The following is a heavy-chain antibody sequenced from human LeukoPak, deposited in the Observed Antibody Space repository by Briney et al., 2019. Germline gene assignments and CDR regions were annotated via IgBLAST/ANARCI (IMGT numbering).Heavy chain of an antibody. CDR1: GGSFSGYY. V-gene: IGHV4-34*01. CDR3: ARGREGIEGDFWSGYYASIRYYFDY. D-gene: IGHD3-3*01. CDR2: INHSGST. Sequence: SETLSLTCAVYGGSFSGYYWSWIRQPPGKGLEWIGEINHSGSTNYNPSLKSRVTISVDTAKNQFSLKLSSVTAADTAVYYCARGREGIEGDFWSGYYASIRYYFDYWGQGTLVTVSS. J-gene: IGHJ4*02.